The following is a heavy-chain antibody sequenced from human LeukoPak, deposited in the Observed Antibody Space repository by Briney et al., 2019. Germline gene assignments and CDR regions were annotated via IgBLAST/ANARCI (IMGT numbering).Heavy chain of an antibody. CDR2: MNPNSGNT. D-gene: IGHD3-3*01. V-gene: IGHV1-8*01. J-gene: IGHJ4*02. CDR3: ARPFGDFWSGYYNFDY. CDR1: GYTFTSYD. Sequence: ASVKVSCTASGYTFTSYDINWVRQATGQGLEWMGWMNPNSGNTGYAQKFQGRVTMTRNTSISTAYMELSSLRSEDTAVYYCARPFGDFWSGYYNFDYWGQGTLVTVSS.